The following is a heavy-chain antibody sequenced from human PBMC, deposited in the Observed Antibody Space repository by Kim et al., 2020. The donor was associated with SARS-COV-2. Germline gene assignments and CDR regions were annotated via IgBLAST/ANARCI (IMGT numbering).Heavy chain of an antibody. J-gene: IGHJ5*02. V-gene: IGHV4-39*01. D-gene: IGHD2-2*02. CDR3: ARHPGYCSSTSCYTSVSWFDP. CDR2: IYYSGST. Sequence: SETLSLTCTVSGGSISSSSYYWGWIRQPPGKGLEWIGSIYYSGSTYYNPSLKSRVTISVDTSKNQFSLKLSSVTAADTAVYYCARHPGYCSSTSCYTSVSWFDPWGQGTLVTVSS. CDR1: GGSISSSSYY.